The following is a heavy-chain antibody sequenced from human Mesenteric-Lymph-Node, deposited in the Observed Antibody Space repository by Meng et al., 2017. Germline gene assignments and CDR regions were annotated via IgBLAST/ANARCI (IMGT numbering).Heavy chain of an antibody. CDR2: IIPIFGTA. CDR3: ARGTGQKYGDYFFY. D-gene: IGHD4-17*01. V-gene: IGHV1-69*05. J-gene: IGHJ4*02. CDR1: GGTFSSYA. Sequence: SVKVSCKASGGTFSSYAISWVRQAPGQGLEWMGGIIPIFGTANYAQKFQGRVTITTDESTSTAYMELSSLRSEDTAVYYCARGTGQKYGDYFFYWGQGTLVTFSS.